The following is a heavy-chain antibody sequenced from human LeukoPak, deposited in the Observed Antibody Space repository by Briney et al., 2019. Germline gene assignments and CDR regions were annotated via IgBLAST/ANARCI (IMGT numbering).Heavy chain of an antibody. Sequence: ASVTVSCKASGYTFTGYYMHWVRQAPGQGLEWMGWINPNSGGTNYAQKFQGRVTMTRDTSISTAYMELSRLRSDDTAVYYCARVLVMGATKYAFDIWGQGTMVTVSS. CDR3: ARVLVMGATKYAFDI. D-gene: IGHD1-26*01. V-gene: IGHV1-2*02. CDR2: INPNSGGT. J-gene: IGHJ3*02. CDR1: GYTFTGYY.